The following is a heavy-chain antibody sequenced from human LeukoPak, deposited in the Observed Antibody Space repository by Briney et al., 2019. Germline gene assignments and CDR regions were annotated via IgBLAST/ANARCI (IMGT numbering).Heavy chain of an antibody. D-gene: IGHD3-22*01. CDR2: IWYGGSNK. J-gene: IGHJ5*02. CDR3: ARERGWLNDYNWFDP. V-gene: IGHV3-33*01. Sequence: GRSLRLSCAASGFTFSSYSMHWVRQAPGKGLEWVAVIWYGGSNKNYADSVKGRFTISTDNSKNTLYLQMNSLRAEDTAVYYCARERGWLNDYNWFDPWGQGTLVTVSS. CDR1: GFTFSSYS.